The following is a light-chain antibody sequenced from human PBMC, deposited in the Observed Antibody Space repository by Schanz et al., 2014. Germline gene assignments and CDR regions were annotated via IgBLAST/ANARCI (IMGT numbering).Light chain of an antibody. CDR2: EGS. CDR3: SSNGGVNIYV. CDR1: SSDVGSYNL. Sequence: QSALTQPASVSGSTGQSITISCTGTSSDVGSYNLVSWYQQHPGKAPKLMIYEGSKRPSGVSNRFSGSKSGNTASLTVSGLQAEDEADYYCSSNGGVNIYVFGTGTKLTVL. V-gene: IGLV2-14*02. J-gene: IGLJ1*01.